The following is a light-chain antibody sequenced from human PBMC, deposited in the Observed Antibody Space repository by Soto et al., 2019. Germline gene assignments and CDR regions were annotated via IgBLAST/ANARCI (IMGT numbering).Light chain of an antibody. CDR2: SNN. CDR1: SSNIGSNN. J-gene: IGLJ1*01. V-gene: IGLV1-44*01. Sequence: QSVLTQPPSASGTPGQRVTISCSGSSSNIGSNNVNWFQQLPGTAPKLLIHSNNQRPSGVPDRFSGSKSGTSAFLAISGLQSEDEADYYCAAWDASLSSYVFGTGTKFTVL. CDR3: AAWDASLSSYV.